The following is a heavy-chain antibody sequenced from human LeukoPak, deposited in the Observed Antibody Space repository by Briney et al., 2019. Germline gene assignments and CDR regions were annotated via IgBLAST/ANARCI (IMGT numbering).Heavy chain of an antibody. CDR2: IIPIFGTA. V-gene: IGHV1-69*13. J-gene: IGHJ6*04. D-gene: IGHD2-2*01. CDR3: ARGHCSSTSCYADYYGMDV. Sequence: SVKVSCKASGGTFSSYAISWVRQAPGQGLEWMGGIIPIFGTANYAQKFQGRVTITADESTGTAYMELSSLRSEDTAVHYCARGHCSSTSCYADYYGMDVWGKGTTVTVSS. CDR1: GGTFSSYA.